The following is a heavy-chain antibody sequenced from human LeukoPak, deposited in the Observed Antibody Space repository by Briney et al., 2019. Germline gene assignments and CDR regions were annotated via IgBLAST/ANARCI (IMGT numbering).Heavy chain of an antibody. V-gene: IGHV1-2*02. Sequence: ASVKVSCXASGYTFTGYYMHWVRLAPGQGLEWMGWINPNSGGTNYAQKFQGRVTMTRDTSISTAYMELSRLRSDDTAVYYCARTYYYDSSGPVTDYWGQGTLVTVSS. CDR2: INPNSGGT. CDR3: ARTYYYDSSGPVTDY. CDR1: GYTFTGYY. D-gene: IGHD3-22*01. J-gene: IGHJ4*02.